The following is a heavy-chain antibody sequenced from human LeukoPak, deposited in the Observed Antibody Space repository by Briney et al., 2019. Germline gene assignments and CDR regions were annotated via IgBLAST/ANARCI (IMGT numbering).Heavy chain of an antibody. CDR2: ISDSGGAT. Sequence: GGSLRLSCAVSGVTLSNYGMAWVRQAPGKGLEWVAGISDSGGATNYADSVKGRFTISRDNAKNTLYLQMSSLRAEDTAVYFCAKRGVVIRVILVGFHKQAYYFDSWGQGALVTVSP. V-gene: IGHV3-23*01. J-gene: IGHJ4*02. D-gene: IGHD3-10*01. CDR3: AKRGVVIRVILVGFHKQAYYFDS. CDR1: GVTLSNYG.